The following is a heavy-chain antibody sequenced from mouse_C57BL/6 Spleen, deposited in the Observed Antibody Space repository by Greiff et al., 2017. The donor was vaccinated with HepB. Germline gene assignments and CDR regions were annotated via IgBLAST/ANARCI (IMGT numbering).Heavy chain of an antibody. CDR2: IYPGDGDT. Sequence: VQLKESGPELVKPGASVKISCKASGYAFSSSWMNWVKQRPGKGLEWIGRIYPGDGDTNYNGKFKGKATLTADKSSSTAYMQLSSLTSEDSAVYFCAIYGNYVGAMDYWGQGTSVTVSS. V-gene: IGHV1-82*01. J-gene: IGHJ4*01. CDR3: AIYGNYVGAMDY. D-gene: IGHD2-1*01. CDR1: GYAFSSSW.